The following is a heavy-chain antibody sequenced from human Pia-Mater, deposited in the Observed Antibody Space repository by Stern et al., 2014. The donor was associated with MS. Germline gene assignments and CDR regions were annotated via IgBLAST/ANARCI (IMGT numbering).Heavy chain of an antibody. CDR2: MPFVGGNK. Sequence: VQLVESGGGVVQPGRSLTLSCAASGFSLSNSGMHWVRQAPGKGLEWVAVMPFVGGNKNYGDSVKGRVSISRDIASNTLFLQMNSLRPEDTAVYYCMGVGDAMHVWGQGTTVIVSS. CDR1: GFSLSNSG. V-gene: IGHV3-30*03. CDR3: MGVGDAMHV. J-gene: IGHJ6*02.